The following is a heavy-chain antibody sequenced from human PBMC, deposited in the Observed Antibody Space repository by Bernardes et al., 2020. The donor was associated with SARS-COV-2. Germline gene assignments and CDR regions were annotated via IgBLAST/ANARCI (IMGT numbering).Heavy chain of an antibody. CDR2: VFRSGTT. Sequence: SETLSLTCNVSGASITTFYWSWIRQTPGKGLEWIGYVFRSGTTKYNPSLESRVTMSVDTSKDQFSLKLTSVTAADTAVYFCARNRGGGQINGWSPDVWGQGILVTVS. CDR3: ARNRGGGQINGWSPDV. CDR1: GASITTFY. V-gene: IGHV4-59*01. D-gene: IGHD6-19*01. J-gene: IGHJ4*02.